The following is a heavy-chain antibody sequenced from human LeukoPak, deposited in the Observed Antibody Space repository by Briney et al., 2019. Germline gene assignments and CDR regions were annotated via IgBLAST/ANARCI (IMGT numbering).Heavy chain of an antibody. CDR2: IYSGGST. CDR3: AREAPAAMLDY. V-gene: IGHV3-66*01. D-gene: IGHD2-2*01. Sequence: PGGSLRLSCAASGFIFNSYTMNWVRQAPGKGLEWVSVIYSGGSTYYADSVKGRFTISRDNSKNTLYLQMNSLRAEDTAVYYCAREAPAAMLDYWGQGTLVTVSS. CDR1: GFIFNSYT. J-gene: IGHJ4*02.